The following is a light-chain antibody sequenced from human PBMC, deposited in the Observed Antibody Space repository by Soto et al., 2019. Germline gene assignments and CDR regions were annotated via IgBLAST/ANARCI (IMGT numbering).Light chain of an antibody. Sequence: EIVLTQSPGTLSLSPGERATLSCRASHSVSSTYLAWYQQKHGQAPRLLIYGASSRATGIPDRFSGSGSGTDFILTISRLEPEDFAVYYCQQHGSSSYTFGQGTKLEIK. CDR3: QQHGSSSYT. CDR1: HSVSSTY. V-gene: IGKV3-20*01. CDR2: GAS. J-gene: IGKJ2*01.